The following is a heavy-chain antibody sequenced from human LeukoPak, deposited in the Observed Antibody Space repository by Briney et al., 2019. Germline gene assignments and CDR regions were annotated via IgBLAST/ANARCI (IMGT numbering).Heavy chain of an antibody. D-gene: IGHD6-19*01. CDR2: IYYSGST. CDR3: ARVLEGLFSSGWYLDY. CDR1: GGSISSSSYY. J-gene: IGHJ4*02. V-gene: IGHV4-39*07. Sequence: SETLSLTCTVSGGSISSSSYYWGWIRQPPGKGLEWIGSIYYSGSTYYNPSLKSRVTISVDTSKNQFSLKLSSVTAADTAVYYCARVLEGLFSSGWYLDYWGQGTLVTVSS.